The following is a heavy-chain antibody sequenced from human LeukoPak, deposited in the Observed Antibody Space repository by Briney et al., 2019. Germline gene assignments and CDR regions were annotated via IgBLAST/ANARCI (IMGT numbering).Heavy chain of an antibody. CDR1: GFTFSSYA. CDR3: AKGRGYSGYDFFDY. CDR2: ISGSGGST. V-gene: IGHV3-23*01. J-gene: IGHJ4*02. D-gene: IGHD5-12*01. Sequence: GGSLRLSCAASGFTFSSYAMSWVRQAPGKGLEWVSAISGSGGSTYYADSVKGRFTISRDNSENTLYLQMNSLRAEDTALYYCAKGRGYSGYDFFDYWGQGTLVTVSS.